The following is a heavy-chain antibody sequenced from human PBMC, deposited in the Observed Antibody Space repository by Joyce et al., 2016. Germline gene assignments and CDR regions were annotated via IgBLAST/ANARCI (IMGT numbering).Heavy chain of an antibody. CDR1: GFSLSSYW. CDR3: ARSPARNGANDY. CDR2: INYDGTDS. J-gene: IGHJ4*02. V-gene: IGHV3-74*01. D-gene: IGHD4/OR15-4a*01. Sequence: EVQLVESGGGLVQPGGSLRLSCTASGFSLSSYWIHWVRQVPGEGLVWVSGINYDGTDSNYAGSVKGRFTISRDNAKNTLYLEMNSLRAEDTAVYYCARSPARNGANDYWGQGTLVTVSP.